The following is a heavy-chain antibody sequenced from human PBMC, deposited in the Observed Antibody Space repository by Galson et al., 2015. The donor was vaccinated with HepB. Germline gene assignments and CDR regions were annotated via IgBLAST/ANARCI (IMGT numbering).Heavy chain of an antibody. J-gene: IGHJ4*02. Sequence: SLRLSCAASGFTFTSYWMHWVRQAPGKGLVWVSRINSDGSSTSYADSVKGRFTISRDNAKNMLYLQMNSLGAEDTAMYSCARGLISRGSPLDYWGQGTLVTVSS. CDR2: INSDGSST. V-gene: IGHV3-74*01. D-gene: IGHD5-12*01. CDR3: ARGLISRGSPLDY. CDR1: GFTFTSYW.